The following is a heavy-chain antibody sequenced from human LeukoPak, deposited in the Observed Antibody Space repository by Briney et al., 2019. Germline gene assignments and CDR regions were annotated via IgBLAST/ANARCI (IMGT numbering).Heavy chain of an antibody. CDR2: VYYTGST. CDR1: GGSVSNYY. D-gene: IGHD6-6*01. J-gene: IGHJ4*02. V-gene: IGHV4-59*08. CDR3: ARHFAYSSSSYFDY. Sequence: KPSETLSLTCSVSGGSVSNYYWSWIRQPPGKGLEWIGYVYYTGSTNYNPSLKSRVTMFGDKSKNQFSLRLYSVTVADTAVYYCARHFAYSSSSYFDYWGQGSLVTVSS.